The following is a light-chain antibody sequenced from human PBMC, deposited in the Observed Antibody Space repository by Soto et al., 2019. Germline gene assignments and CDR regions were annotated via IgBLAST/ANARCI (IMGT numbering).Light chain of an antibody. CDR1: QSVSSY. Sequence: EIVMTQSPATLSVSPVERATLSCRASQSVSSYLAWYQQKPGQAPRLLIYDASNRATGIPARFSGSGSGTEFTLTISSLQSEDFAVYYCQHYNNWWTFGQGTKVDIK. V-gene: IGKV3D-15*01. CDR3: QHYNNWWT. CDR2: DAS. J-gene: IGKJ1*01.